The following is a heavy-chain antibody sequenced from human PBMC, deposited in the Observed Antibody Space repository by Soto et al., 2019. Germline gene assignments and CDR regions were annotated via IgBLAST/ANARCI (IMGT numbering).Heavy chain of an antibody. V-gene: IGHV4-59*01. CDR1: GGSINNYY. D-gene: IGHD1-1*01. Sequence: TLSLTCTVPGGSINNYYWTWIRQPPGKGLEWIGYIFYSGNTNYNPSLKSRVTISVDTSKNQFSLNLSSVTAADTAVYYCERTGGSYSDYWGQGTLVTVS. CDR3: ERTGGSYSDY. CDR2: IFYSGNT. J-gene: IGHJ4*02.